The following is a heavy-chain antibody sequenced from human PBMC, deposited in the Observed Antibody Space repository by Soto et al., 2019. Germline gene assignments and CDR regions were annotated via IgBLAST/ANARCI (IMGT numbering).Heavy chain of an antibody. J-gene: IGHJ4*02. CDR2: INSDGTTT. Sequence: EVQLVESGGGLVQPGGSLRLYCAASGFTFSNYWIHWVRQVPGKGLVWVSRINSDGTTTTYADFVKGRFTISRDNAKNTLYLQMDNLGADDTAVYYCTRGGTTTTYWGLFNYWGQGARVTVSS. D-gene: IGHD1-26*01. CDR3: TRGGTTTTYWGLFNY. V-gene: IGHV3-74*03. CDR1: GFTFSNYW.